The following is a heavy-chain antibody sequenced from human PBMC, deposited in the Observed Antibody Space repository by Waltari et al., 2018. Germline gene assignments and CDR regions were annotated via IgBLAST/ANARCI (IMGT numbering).Heavy chain of an antibody. CDR3: ARDGLATIL. D-gene: IGHD5-12*01. CDR2: TYTSGST. V-gene: IGHV4-61*02. J-gene: IGHJ4*02. CDR1: GGSISSGSYY. Sequence: QVQLQESGPGLVKPSQTLSLTCTVSGGSISSGSYYWSWIRQPAGKGLEWIGRTYTSGSTNYNPSLKSRVTISVDTSKNQFSLKLSSVTAADTAVYYCARDGLATILWGQGTLVTVSS.